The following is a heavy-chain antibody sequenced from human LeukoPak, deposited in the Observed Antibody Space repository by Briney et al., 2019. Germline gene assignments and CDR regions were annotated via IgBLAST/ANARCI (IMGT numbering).Heavy chain of an antibody. Sequence: GGSLRLSCAASGFTFSSYAMSWVRQAPGKGLEWVSAISGSSASTYYADSVEGRFTISRDNSKNTLYLQMNSLRAEDTAVYYCAPSLAYFDYWGQGTLVTVSS. J-gene: IGHJ4*02. CDR1: GFTFSSYA. CDR3: APSLAYFDY. D-gene: IGHD6-13*01. CDR2: ISGSSAST. V-gene: IGHV3-23*01.